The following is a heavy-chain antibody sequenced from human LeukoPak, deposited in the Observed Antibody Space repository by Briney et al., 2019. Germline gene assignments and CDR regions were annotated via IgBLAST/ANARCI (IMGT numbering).Heavy chain of an antibody. CDR1: GFTFRTYW. CDR2: IKPDGSEK. J-gene: IGHJ6*02. CDR3: TRDASGDTNSGPRMDV. V-gene: IGHV3-7*05. D-gene: IGHD1-26*01. Sequence: GGSLRLSCAVSGFTFRTYWMSWVRQAPGKGLEWVSMIKPDGSEKYYVDSVKGLFTISRDNAKNSLYLQMSSLRAEDTAVYYCTRDASGDTNSGPRMDVWGQGTTVTVSS.